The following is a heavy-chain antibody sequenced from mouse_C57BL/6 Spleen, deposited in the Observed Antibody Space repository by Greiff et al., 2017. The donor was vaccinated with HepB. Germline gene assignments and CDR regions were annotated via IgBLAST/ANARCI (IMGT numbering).Heavy chain of an antibody. D-gene: IGHD2-5*01. V-gene: IGHV5-16*01. CDR2: INYDGSST. CDR3: ARDQKAYYSNSYAMDY. J-gene: IGHJ4*01. CDR1: GFTFSDYY. Sequence: EVKLVESEGGLVQPGSSMKLSCTASGFTFSDYYMAWVRQVPEKGLEWVANINYDGSSTYYLDSLKSRFIISRDNAKNILYLQMSSLKYEDTATYYCARDQKAYYSNSYAMDYWGQGTSVTVSS.